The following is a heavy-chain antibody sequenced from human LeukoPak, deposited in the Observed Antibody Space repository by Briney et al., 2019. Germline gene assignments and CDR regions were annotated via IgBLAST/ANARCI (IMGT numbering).Heavy chain of an antibody. J-gene: IGHJ5*02. D-gene: IGHD5-24*01. V-gene: IGHV4-59*01. CDR2: IYYSGST. Sequence: SETLSLTCTVSGGSISSCYWSWIRQPPGKGLEWIGYIYYSGSTNYNPSLKSRVTISVDTSKNQFSLKLSSVTAADTAVYYCAKVPRDGYWWFDPWGQGTLVTVSS. CDR1: GGSISSCY. CDR3: AKVPRDGYWWFDP.